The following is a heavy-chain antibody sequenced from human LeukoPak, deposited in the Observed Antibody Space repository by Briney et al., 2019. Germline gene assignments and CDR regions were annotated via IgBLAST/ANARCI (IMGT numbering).Heavy chain of an antibody. CDR2: IGWNSGSI. CDR1: GFTFDDYA. Sequence: GGSLRLSCAASGFTFDDYAMHWVRQAPGKGLEWVSGIGWNSGSIGYADSVKGRFTISRDNAKNSLYLQMNSLRAEDTALYYCAKDRHYDFWSGFYFDYWGQGTLVTVSS. V-gene: IGHV3-9*01. J-gene: IGHJ4*02. D-gene: IGHD3-3*01. CDR3: AKDRHYDFWSGFYFDY.